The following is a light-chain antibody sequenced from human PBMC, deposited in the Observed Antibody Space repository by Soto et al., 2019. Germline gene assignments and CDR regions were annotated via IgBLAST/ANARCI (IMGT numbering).Light chain of an antibody. CDR2: GAS. Sequence: EIVWTQSPGTLSLSPGERATLSCRASQSVSSSYLAWYQQKPGQAPSLLIYGASSRATGIPDRFSGSGSGTDFTLTISRLEPEDFALYYCQQYGSSPRFTFRAGTKVDI. J-gene: IGKJ3*01. CDR3: QQYGSSPRFT. CDR1: QSVSSSY. V-gene: IGKV3-20*01.